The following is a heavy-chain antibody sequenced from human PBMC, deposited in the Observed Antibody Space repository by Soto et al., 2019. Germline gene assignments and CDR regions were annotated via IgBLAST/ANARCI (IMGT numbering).Heavy chain of an antibody. V-gene: IGHV4-61*01. D-gene: IGHD3-22*01. CDR1: GGFVSSDTYY. J-gene: IGHJ6*02. CDR2: IYYRGTT. Sequence: PSETLSLTCTVSGGFVSSDTYYWSWIRQPPGKGLEWIGYIYYRGTTNYNPSLKSRLTISLDTSKNQFSLKLMSVTAADTAVYYCSREGWDSSGRYGMDVWGQGTTVTVSS. CDR3: SREGWDSSGRYGMDV.